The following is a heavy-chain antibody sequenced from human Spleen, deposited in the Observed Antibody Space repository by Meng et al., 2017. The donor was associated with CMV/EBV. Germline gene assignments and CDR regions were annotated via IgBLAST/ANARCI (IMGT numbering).Heavy chain of an antibody. CDR3: AKGYGSGYYYYVMDV. V-gene: IGHV3-7*03. D-gene: IGHD3-10*01. J-gene: IGHJ6*02. CDR1: GFTFSNYW. Sequence: GGSLRLSCAGSGFTFSNYWMSWVRQAPGKGLEWVATIKHDGSEVHYVDSVKGRFTISRDNSKNTLYLQMNSLRAEDTAVYYCAKGYGSGYYYYVMDVWGQGTTVTVSS. CDR2: IKHDGSEV.